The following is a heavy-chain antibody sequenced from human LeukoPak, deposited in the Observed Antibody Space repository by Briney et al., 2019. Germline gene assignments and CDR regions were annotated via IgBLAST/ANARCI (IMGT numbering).Heavy chain of an antibody. CDR3: SRLCTVTAPD. V-gene: IGHV4-39*01. CDR2: ISYSGST. D-gene: IGHD4-17*01. J-gene: IGHJ4*02. CDR1: GGSISTTDYY. Sequence: PSETLSPTCTVSGGSISTTDYYWGWIRQPPEKGREWIGSISYSGSTYYSPSLKIRVTMSVDTAKNQFSLKLSSVTAADTAVCYCSRLCTVTAPDWGQGTLVTVSS.